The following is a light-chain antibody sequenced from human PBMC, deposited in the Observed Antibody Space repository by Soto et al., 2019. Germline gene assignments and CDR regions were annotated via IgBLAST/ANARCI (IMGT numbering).Light chain of an antibody. CDR1: TSDGGRYNY. CDR2: DVS. CDR3: NSYTRRSTYA. V-gene: IGLV2-14*01. J-gene: IGLJ1*01. Sequence: QSVLTQPAYVSGSPRQSITISCTGTTSDGGRYNYVSWYQQHPGKAPKLIIYDVSNRPSGVSNRFSGSKSGNTASLTISGLQAEDEADYYCNSYTRRSTYALGTGTKVTVL.